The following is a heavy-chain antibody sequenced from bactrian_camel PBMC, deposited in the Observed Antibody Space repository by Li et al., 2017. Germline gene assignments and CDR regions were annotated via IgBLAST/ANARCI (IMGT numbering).Heavy chain of an antibody. CDR2: LSVGGMI. Sequence: HVQLVESGGGSVQAGGSLRLSCAASGATLRNICMGWFRQAPGKERERVATLSVGGMIKLYADSVKGRFTVSQDNAKNTLYLQTNSLKIEDTAVYYCALGSSRQATMTARGKGTQVTVS. CDR1: GATLRNIC. J-gene: IGHJ4*01. D-gene: IGHD3*01. V-gene: IGHV3S53*01.